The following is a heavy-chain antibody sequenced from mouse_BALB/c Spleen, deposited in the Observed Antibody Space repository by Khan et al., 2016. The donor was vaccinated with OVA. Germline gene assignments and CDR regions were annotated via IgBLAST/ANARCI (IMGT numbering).Heavy chain of an antibody. D-gene: IGHD2-10*01. V-gene: IGHV9-3-1*01. CDR2: INTYSGET. Sequence: QIQLVQSGPELKKPGETVKISCKASGYTFRNFGMNWVKQAPGKGLEWMGWINTYSGETTYADDFKGRFAFSLETSASTAYLQINNLKNEDTATYCCAEPPYFSYTMAYWGQGTAVTVSS. CDR1: GYTFRNFG. CDR3: AEPPYFSYTMAY. J-gene: IGHJ4*01.